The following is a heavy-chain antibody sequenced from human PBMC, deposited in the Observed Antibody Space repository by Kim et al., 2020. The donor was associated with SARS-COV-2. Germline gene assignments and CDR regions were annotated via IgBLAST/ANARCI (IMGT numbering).Heavy chain of an antibody. CDR3: ARVIGGFGGNYYYYYGMDV. V-gene: IGHV3-53*04. CDR1: GFTVSSNY. Sequence: GGSLRLSCAASGFTVSSNYMSWVRQAPGKGLEWVSVIYSGGSTYYADSVKGRFTISRHNSKNTLYLQMNSLRAEDTAVYYCARVIGGFGGNYYYYYGMDVWGQGTTVTVSS. CDR2: IYSGGST. J-gene: IGHJ6*02. D-gene: IGHD3-10*01.